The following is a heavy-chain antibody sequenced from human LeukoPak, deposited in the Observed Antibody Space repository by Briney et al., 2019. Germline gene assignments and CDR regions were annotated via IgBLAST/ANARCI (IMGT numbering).Heavy chain of an antibody. Sequence: ASQTLSLTCTVSGGSISSGDYYWSWIRQPPGKGLEWIGYIYYSGSTYYNPSLKSRVTISVDTSKNQFSLKLGSVTAADTAVYYCARAEPSSSITFDYWGQGTLVTVSS. D-gene: IGHD2-2*01. CDR2: IYYSGST. V-gene: IGHV4-30-4*08. CDR3: ARAEPSSSITFDY. CDR1: GGSISSGDYY. J-gene: IGHJ4*02.